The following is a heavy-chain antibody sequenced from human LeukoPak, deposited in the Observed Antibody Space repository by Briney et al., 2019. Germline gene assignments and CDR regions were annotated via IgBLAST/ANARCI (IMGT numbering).Heavy chain of an antibody. J-gene: IGHJ4*02. CDR3: ASRDVCSGGTCYGIAY. CDR2: ITGGGGST. Sequence: GGSLRPSCAASGFTFSSYAMSWVRQAPGKGLEWVSHITGGGGSTDYADSVKGRFTISRDNSKNTLYLQMNILRAEDTAVYYCASRDVCSGGTCYGIAYWGQGTLVTVSS. CDR1: GFTFSSYA. D-gene: IGHD2-15*01. V-gene: IGHV3-23*01.